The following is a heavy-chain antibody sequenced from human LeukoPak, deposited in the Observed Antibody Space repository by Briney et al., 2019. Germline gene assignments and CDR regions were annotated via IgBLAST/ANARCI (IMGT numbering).Heavy chain of an antibody. CDR3: AGVGSRYCSGANCYDGF. Sequence: GGSLRLSCAASGFTFNSYAMSWVRQAPGKGLEWVSGMSGSGGRTYYADSVKGRFTISRDNSKNTLYLQMNNLRAEDTAIYYCAGVGSRYCSGANCYDGFWGRGPLVSVS. J-gene: IGHJ4*02. V-gene: IGHV3-23*01. CDR1: GFTFNSYA. D-gene: IGHD2-15*01. CDR2: MSGSGGRT.